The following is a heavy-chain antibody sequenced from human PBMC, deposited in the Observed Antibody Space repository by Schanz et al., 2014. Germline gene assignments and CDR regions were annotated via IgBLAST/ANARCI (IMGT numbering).Heavy chain of an antibody. CDR3: TRGGYSYALGAFDI. CDR1: GGTFSSYT. CDR2: IIPILGIA. V-gene: IGHV1-69*02. Sequence: QVQLVQSEAEVKKPGSSVKASCKASGGTFSSYTISWVRQAPGQGLEWMGRIIPILGIANYAQNFQGRVTMTTDTSTGTAYMELRSLRSDDTALYYCTRGGYSYALGAFDIWGQGTMXTVSS. D-gene: IGHD5-18*01. J-gene: IGHJ3*02.